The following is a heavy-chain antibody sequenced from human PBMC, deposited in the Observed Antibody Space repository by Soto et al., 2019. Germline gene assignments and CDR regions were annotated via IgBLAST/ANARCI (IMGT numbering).Heavy chain of an antibody. V-gene: IGHV4-34*01. CDR1: GGSVNGYY. J-gene: IGHJ5*02. CDR3: STRITVFRLLIPPFDP. Sequence: SETLSLTCAVYGGSVNGYYWNWISQPPGKGLEWIGEINHTGGTHYNPSLKSRVTMPVDTSKNQFSLRLSSVTAADTAIYYCSTRITVFRLLIPPFDPWGQGTQVTVSS. D-gene: IGHD3-3*01. CDR2: INHTGGT.